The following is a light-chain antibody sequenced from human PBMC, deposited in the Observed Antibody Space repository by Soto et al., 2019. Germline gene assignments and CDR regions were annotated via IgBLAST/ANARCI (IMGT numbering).Light chain of an antibody. CDR1: QNIYNW. CDR2: DAS. CDR3: HHYSGPWT. J-gene: IGKJ1*01. Sequence: DIQMTQSPSTVSVSVGDNVNITCRASQNIYNWLAWYRQQPGKAPELLMYDASNLQRGVPSRFRGSGSGSEFTLTITGLQPEDFGSYFCHHYSGPWTFGQGTMVDIK. V-gene: IGKV1-5*01.